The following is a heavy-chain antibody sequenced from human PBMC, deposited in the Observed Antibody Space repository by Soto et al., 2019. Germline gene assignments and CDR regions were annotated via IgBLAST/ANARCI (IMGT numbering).Heavy chain of an antibody. D-gene: IGHD1-26*01. J-gene: IGHJ6*02. V-gene: IGHV3-48*02. CDR2: ISSSSSTI. CDR1: GFTFSSYS. Sequence: GGSLRLSCAASGFTFSSYSMNWIRQAPGKGLEWVSYISSSSSTIYYADSVKGRFTISRDNAKNSLYLQMNSLRDEDTAVYYCARDREGWVGVAELYYYYGMDVWGQGTTVTVSS. CDR3: ARDREGWVGVAELYYYYGMDV.